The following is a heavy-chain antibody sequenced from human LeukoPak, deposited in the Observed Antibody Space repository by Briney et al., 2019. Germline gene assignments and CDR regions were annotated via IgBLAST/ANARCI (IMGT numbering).Heavy chain of an antibody. J-gene: IGHJ4*02. D-gene: IGHD2-2*01. CDR3: AKGQRGSSTSCFDY. CDR1: GFPLSSYA. CDR2: ISGSGGST. V-gene: IGHV3-23*01. Sequence: GGSLRLSCAASGFPLSSYAMSWVHQAPGKGLEGVSAISGSGGSTYYADSVKGRFTISRDNSKNTLCLQRNSLRAEDTAVYYCAKGQRGSSTSCFDYWGEGTLVTVSS.